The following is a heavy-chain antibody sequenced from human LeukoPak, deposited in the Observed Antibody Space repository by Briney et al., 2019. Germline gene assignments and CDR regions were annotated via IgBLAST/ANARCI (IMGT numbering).Heavy chain of an antibody. D-gene: IGHD6-6*01. Sequence: PGGSLRLSCTASGFTFSGSAMHWVRQASGKGLEWVGRIRSKANSYATVYAASVKGRFTISRDDSKNTAYLQMNSLRAEDTAVYYCAKDGMYSSSSSYYFDYWGQGTLVTVSS. J-gene: IGHJ4*02. CDR3: AKDGMYSSSSSYYFDY. CDR1: GFTFSGSA. CDR2: IRSKANSYAT. V-gene: IGHV3-73*01.